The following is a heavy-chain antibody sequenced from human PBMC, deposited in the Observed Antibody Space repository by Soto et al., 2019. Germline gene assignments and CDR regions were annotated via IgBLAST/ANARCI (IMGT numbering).Heavy chain of an antibody. CDR2: ISGSGGST. CDR1: GFTFSSYA. CDR3: ARDWAWNYDY. J-gene: IGHJ4*02. V-gene: IGHV3-23*01. D-gene: IGHD1-7*01. Sequence: QPGXSLRLSCAASGFTFSSYAISWVSQAPGKGLEWVSAISGSGGSTYYADSVKGRFTISRDNSKNTLDLQMNSLKPEDTAVYYCARDWAWNYDYWGQGTLVTVSS.